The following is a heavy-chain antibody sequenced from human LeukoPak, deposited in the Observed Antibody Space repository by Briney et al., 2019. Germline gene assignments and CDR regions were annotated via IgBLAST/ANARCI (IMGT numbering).Heavy chain of an antibody. CDR3: ARGPDYYYYMDV. V-gene: IGHV3-30*03. J-gene: IGHJ6*03. CDR2: ISYDGSNK. CDR1: GFTFSSYG. Sequence: GGSLRLSCAASGFTFSSYGMHWVRQALGKGLEWVAVISYDGSNKYYADSVKGRFTISRDNSKNTLYLQMNSLRAEDTAVYYCARGPDYYYYMDVWGKGTTVTVSS.